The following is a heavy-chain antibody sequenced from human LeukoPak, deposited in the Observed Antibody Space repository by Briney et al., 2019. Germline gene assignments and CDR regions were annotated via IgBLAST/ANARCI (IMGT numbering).Heavy chain of an antibody. CDR1: GGSISSYY. J-gene: IGHJ4*02. V-gene: IGHV4-59*12. CDR2: IYHSGST. CDR3: ARDASGYSSSSALDY. D-gene: IGHD6-6*01. Sequence: SETLSLTCTVSGGSISSYYWSWIRQPPGKGLEWIGYIYHSGSTYYNPSLKSRVTISVDRSKNQFSLKLSSVTAADTAVYYCARDASGYSSSSALDYWGQGTLVTVSS.